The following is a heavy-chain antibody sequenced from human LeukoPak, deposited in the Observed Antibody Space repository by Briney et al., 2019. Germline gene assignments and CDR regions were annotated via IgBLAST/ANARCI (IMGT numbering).Heavy chain of an antibody. CDR3: ARNDILTGYYYYLDY. Sequence: GGSLRLSCAASGFTFSSYSMNWVRQAPGKGLEWVTSISSSSSYIYYADSVKGRFTISRDNAKNSLYLQMNSLRAEDTAVYYCARNDILTGYYYYLDYWGQGTLVTVSS. CDR2: ISSSSSYI. V-gene: IGHV3-21*01. CDR1: GFTFSSYS. D-gene: IGHD3-9*01. J-gene: IGHJ4*02.